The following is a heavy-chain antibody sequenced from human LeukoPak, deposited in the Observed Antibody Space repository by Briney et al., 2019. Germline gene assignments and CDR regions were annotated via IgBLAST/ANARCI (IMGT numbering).Heavy chain of an antibody. Sequence: GGSLRLSCAASGFTFSDSAMTWVRQVPGKGLEWVSLISSSGGNTYYADSVKGRFTISRDNSKNTLSLQMNSLRVEDTAVYYCAKNWNYDYWGQGTLVTVSS. V-gene: IGHV3-23*01. D-gene: IGHD1-7*01. CDR1: GFTFSDSA. J-gene: IGHJ4*02. CDR2: ISSSGGNT. CDR3: AKNWNYDY.